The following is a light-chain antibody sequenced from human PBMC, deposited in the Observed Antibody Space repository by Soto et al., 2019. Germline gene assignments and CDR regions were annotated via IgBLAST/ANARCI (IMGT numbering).Light chain of an antibody. CDR3: QQYGSSGT. CDR2: GAS. J-gene: IGKJ1*01. V-gene: IGKV3-20*01. Sequence: IVRTQSPVGLSVSPGEIVTLSFRASQSVSSNLAWYQQKPGQAPSLLIYGASNRATGIPDRFSGSGSGTDFTLTISRLEPEDFAVYYCQQYGSSGTFGQGIKVDIK. CDR1: QSVSSN.